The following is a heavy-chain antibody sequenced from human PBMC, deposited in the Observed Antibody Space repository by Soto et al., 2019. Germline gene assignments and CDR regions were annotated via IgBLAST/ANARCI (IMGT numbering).Heavy chain of an antibody. Sequence: ASEKVSCKASGYTFTSYGISWVRQAPGQGLEWMGWISAYNGNTNYAQKLQGRVTMTTDTSTSTAYMELRSLRSDDTAVYYCARDVVVVPAAIWYYYYGMDVCGQGTTVTVSS. CDR1: GYTFTSYG. D-gene: IGHD2-2*01. J-gene: IGHJ6*02. CDR3: ARDVVVVPAAIWYYYYGMDV. CDR2: ISAYNGNT. V-gene: IGHV1-18*04.